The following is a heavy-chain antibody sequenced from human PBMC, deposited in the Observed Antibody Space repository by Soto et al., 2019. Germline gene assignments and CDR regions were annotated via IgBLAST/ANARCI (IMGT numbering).Heavy chain of an antibody. Sequence: QVQLVQSGAEVKKPGASVKVSCKASGYTFTSYAMHWVRQAPGQRLEWMGWINAGNGNTKYSQKFQGRVTITRDTSASTAYMELSSLRSEDTAVYYCAREAKRYYCSSTSGTSWYFQHWGQCTLVTVSS. V-gene: IGHV1-3*01. J-gene: IGHJ1*01. CDR1: GYTFTSYA. CDR3: AREAKRYYCSSTSGTSWYFQH. CDR2: INAGNGNT. D-gene: IGHD2-2*01.